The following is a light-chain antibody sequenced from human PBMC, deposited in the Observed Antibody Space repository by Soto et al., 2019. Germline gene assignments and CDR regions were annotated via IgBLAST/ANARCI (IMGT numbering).Light chain of an antibody. J-gene: IGKJ5*01. CDR3: QQRHMWPIK. V-gene: IGKV3-11*01. CDR2: DAY. Sequence: IVLTQSPGTLSLSPWERATLSCRASQSFRGLLAWYQQKPGQAPRLLIYDAYNRATGIPPRFSGSGSGTDFTLTISSLEPEDSAVYYCQQRHMWPIKFGQGTRLEIK. CDR1: QSFRGL.